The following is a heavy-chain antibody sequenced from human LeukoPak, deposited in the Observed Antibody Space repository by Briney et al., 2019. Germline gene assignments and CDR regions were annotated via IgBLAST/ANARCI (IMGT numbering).Heavy chain of an antibody. J-gene: IGHJ6*02. CDR3: ASGPRRHGYNSYYYYYGMDV. CDR1: GGSFSGCY. D-gene: IGHD5-24*01. CDR2: INHSGST. V-gene: IGHV4-34*01. Sequence: PSETLSLTCAVYGGSFSGCYWSWIRQPPGKGLEWIGEINHSGSTNYNPSLKSRVTISVDTSKNQFSLKLSSVTAADTAVYYCASGPRRHGYNSYYYYYGMDVWGQGTTVTVSS.